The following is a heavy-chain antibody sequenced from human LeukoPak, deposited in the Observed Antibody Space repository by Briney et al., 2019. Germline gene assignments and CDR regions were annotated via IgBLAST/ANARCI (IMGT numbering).Heavy chain of an antibody. Sequence: ASVKVSCKASGYTFTSYGISWVRQAPGQGLEWMGWISAYNGNTNYAQKLQGRVTMTTDTSTSTAYMELRSLRSDDTAVYYCARDSPWSAPLLWFGELFPRLDYWGQGTLVTVSS. D-gene: IGHD3-10*01. J-gene: IGHJ4*02. V-gene: IGHV1-18*01. CDR3: ARDSPWSAPLLWFGELFPRLDY. CDR2: ISAYNGNT. CDR1: GYTFTSYG.